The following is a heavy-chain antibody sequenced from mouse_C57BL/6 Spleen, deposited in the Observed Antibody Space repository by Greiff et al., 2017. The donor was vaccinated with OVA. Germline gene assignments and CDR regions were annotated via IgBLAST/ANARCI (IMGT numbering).Heavy chain of an antibody. CDR3: ARSPGRGAWFAY. CDR2: LDPSDSYT. J-gene: IGHJ3*01. V-gene: IGHV1-69*01. D-gene: IGHD4-1*01. CDR1: GYTFTSYW. Sequence: QVQLQQPGAELVMPGASVKLSCKASGYTFTSYWMHWVKQRPGQGLEWIGELDPSDSYTNYNQKFKGKSTLTVDKSSSTAYMQLSSLTSEDSAVYYCARSPGRGAWFAYWGQGTLVTVSA.